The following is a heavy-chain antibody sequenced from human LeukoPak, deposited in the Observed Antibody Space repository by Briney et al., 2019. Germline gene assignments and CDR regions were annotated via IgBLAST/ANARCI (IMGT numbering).Heavy chain of an antibody. CDR1: GFTFSSYG. CDR2: IRYDGSNK. CDR3: VYSSSWYSHFDY. Sequence: GGSLRLSCAASGFTFSSYGMHWVRQAPGKGLEWVAFIRYDGSNKYYADSVKGRFTISRDNSKNTLYLQMNSLRAEDTAVYYCVYSSSWYSHFDYWGQGTLVTVSS. D-gene: IGHD6-13*01. J-gene: IGHJ4*02. V-gene: IGHV3-30*02.